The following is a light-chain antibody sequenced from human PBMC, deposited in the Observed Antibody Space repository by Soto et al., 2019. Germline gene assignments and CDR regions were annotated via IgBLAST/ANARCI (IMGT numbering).Light chain of an antibody. CDR1: ESVVSNY. V-gene: IGKV3D-20*02. J-gene: IGKJ1*01. CDR3: QQSYSVPRT. Sequence: EIVLTQSPGTLSLSPGERATLSCRATESVVSNYLAWYQLKPGQAPRLLIYDASSRATGIPDRFSGSGSGTDFTLTISSLQPEDFATYYCQQSYSVPRTFGLGTKVDIK. CDR2: DAS.